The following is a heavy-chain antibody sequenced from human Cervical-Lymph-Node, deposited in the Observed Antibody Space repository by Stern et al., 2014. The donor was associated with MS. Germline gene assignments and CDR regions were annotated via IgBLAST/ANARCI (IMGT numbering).Heavy chain of an antibody. CDR1: GGSLSSNY. CDR2: IYSSGSP. J-gene: IGHJ3*02. D-gene: IGHD1-1*01. CDR3: ARDRGLQPDI. V-gene: IGHV4-4*07. Sequence: QVQLQESGPRLVKPSETLSVTCSVSGGSLSSNYWSWIRQPAGKGLEWIGRIYSSGSPDYSPSLKSRVTMSVAPSKNQFSLRLSSVTAADTAIYYCARDRGLQPDIWGQGTMVTVSS.